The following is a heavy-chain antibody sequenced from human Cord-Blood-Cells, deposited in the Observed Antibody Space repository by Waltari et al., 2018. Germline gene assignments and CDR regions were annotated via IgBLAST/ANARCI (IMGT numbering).Heavy chain of an antibody. CDR1: GFTVSSNY. D-gene: IGHD6-19*01. V-gene: IGHV3-53*01. Sequence: EVQLVESGGGLIQPGGSLRLSCAASGFTVSSNYMSWVRQAPGEGREWVSGMYSGGSTYYADSVKGRFTISRDNSKNTLYLQMNSLRAEDTAVYYCARTEHSGWYYFDYWGQGTLVTVSS. CDR3: ARTEHSGWYYFDY. J-gene: IGHJ4*02. CDR2: MYSGGST.